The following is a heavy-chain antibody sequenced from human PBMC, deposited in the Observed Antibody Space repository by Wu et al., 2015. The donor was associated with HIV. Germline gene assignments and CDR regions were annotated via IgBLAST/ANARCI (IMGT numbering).Heavy chain of an antibody. CDR1: GYTFTNYD. V-gene: IGHV1-8*01. J-gene: IGHJ5*02. Sequence: QVQLVQSGAEVKKPGASVKVSCRASGYTFTNYDINWVRQATGQGLEWMGWINPTSGNTGYVQKFQVRVTMTMNTSINTAYMELSSLRSEDTAVYYCARGPGRFGGPGTGPTWFDPVGPGNPGPPSP. CDR2: INPTSGNT. D-gene: IGHD3-10*01. CDR3: ARGPGRFGGPGTGPTWFDP.